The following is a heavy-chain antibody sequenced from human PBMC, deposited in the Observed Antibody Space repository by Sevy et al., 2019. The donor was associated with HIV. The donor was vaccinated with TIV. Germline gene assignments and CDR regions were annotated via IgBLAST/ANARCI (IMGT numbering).Heavy chain of an antibody. V-gene: IGHV1-18*01. J-gene: IGHJ4*02. Sequence: ASVKVPGKASGYTFTTYAITWVRQAPGEGLEWMGCISVNNGNRNYAQKVQDRVTMTTDTSTNTAYMELRSLRSDDTAMYYCARVVMSSSWPCFDYWGQGTLVTVSS. CDR1: GYTFTTYA. D-gene: IGHD6-13*01. CDR3: ARVVMSSSWPCFDY. CDR2: ISVNNGNR.